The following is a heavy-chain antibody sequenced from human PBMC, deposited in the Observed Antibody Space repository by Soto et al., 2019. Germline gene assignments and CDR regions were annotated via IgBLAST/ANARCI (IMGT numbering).Heavy chain of an antibody. Sequence: SETLSLTCTVSGASVSSGSYYWSWIRQPSGKGLEWIGYISYTGSTNYNPSLKSRLTISVDTSKNQFSLKLSSVTAADAAVYYCARGPDLIQWQLPFDYWGQGTLVTVSS. CDR2: ISYTGST. V-gene: IGHV4-61*01. CDR3: ARGPDLIQWQLPFDY. D-gene: IGHD1-26*01. CDR1: GASVSSGSYY. J-gene: IGHJ4*02.